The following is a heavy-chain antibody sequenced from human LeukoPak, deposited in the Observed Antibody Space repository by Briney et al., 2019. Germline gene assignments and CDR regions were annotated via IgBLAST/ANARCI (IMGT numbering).Heavy chain of an antibody. V-gene: IGHV4-34*01. Sequence: SETLSLTCAVYGGSFSGYYWSWIRQPPGKGLEWIGEINHSGSTNYDPSLKSRVTISVDTSKKQVSLKVRSVTAADTAAYYCAGGDYQGYYFDYWGQGTLVTVSS. D-gene: IGHD4-11*01. CDR2: INHSGST. J-gene: IGHJ4*02. CDR1: GGSFSGYY. CDR3: AGGDYQGYYFDY.